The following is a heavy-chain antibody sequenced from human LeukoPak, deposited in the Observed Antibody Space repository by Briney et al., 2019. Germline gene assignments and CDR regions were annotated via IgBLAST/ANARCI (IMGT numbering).Heavy chain of an antibody. D-gene: IGHD6-13*01. CDR3: ARGAFYSSSWYAFYYYYGMDV. CDR1: GYTFTSYD. Sequence: ASVKVSCKASGYTFTSYDINRVRQATGQGLEWMGWMNPNSGNTGYAQKFQGRVTMTRNTSISTAYMELSSLRSEDTAVYYCARGAFYSSSWYAFYYYYGMDVWGQGTTVTVSS. V-gene: IGHV1-8*01. CDR2: MNPNSGNT. J-gene: IGHJ6*02.